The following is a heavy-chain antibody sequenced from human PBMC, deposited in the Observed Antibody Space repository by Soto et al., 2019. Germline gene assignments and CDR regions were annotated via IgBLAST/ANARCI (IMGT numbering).Heavy chain of an antibody. CDR3: ARAAVGATGYYGMDV. CDR2: ISSSGSTI. Sequence: PGGSLRLSCAASGFTFSSYEMNWVRQAPGKGLEWVSYISSSGSTIYYADSVKGRFTISRDNAKNSLYLQMNSLRAEDTAVYYCARAAVGATGYYGMDVWGQGTTVTVSS. V-gene: IGHV3-48*03. D-gene: IGHD1-26*01. J-gene: IGHJ6*02. CDR1: GFTFSSYE.